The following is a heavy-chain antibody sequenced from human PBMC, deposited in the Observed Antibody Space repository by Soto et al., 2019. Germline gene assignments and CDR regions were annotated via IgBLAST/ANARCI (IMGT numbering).Heavy chain of an antibody. CDR3: ARGPPFGY. V-gene: IGHV4-30-2*01. CDR1: GGSISSGGYS. CDR2: IYHSGST. Sequence: QLQLQESGSGLVKPSQTLSLTCAVSGGSISSGGYSWSWIRQPPGKGLGWIGYIYHSGSTYYNPSHXRXVPXSGDRSKNQFSLKLSSVTAADTAVYYCARGPPFGYWGQGTLVTVSS. J-gene: IGHJ4*02. D-gene: IGHD3-10*01.